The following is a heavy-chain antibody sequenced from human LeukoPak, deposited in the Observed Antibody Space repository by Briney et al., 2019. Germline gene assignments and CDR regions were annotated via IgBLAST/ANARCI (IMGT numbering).Heavy chain of an antibody. J-gene: IGHJ4*02. CDR3: ARESITGHRDFDY. CDR1: GFSFSYYT. V-gene: IGHV3-48*01. D-gene: IGHD1-20*01. CDR2: ISSGSRTI. Sequence: GGSLRLSCAASGFSFSYYTMNWVRQAPGKGLEWISYISSGSRTIYYADSVEGRFTVSRDNAKNSLYLQMRSLRAEDTAVYYCARESITGHRDFDYWGQGTLVTVSS.